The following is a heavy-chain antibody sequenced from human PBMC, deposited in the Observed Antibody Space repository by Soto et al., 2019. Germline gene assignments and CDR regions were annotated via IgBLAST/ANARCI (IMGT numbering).Heavy chain of an antibody. J-gene: IGHJ4*02. Sequence: GGSLILSCAASGFTFSSYAMSWVRQAPGKGLEWVSAISGSGGSTYYADSVKGRFTISRDNSKNTLYLQMNSLRAEDTAVYYCEKALLYYDVWSGYYGLDYWGQGTLVTVSS. CDR2: ISGSGGST. V-gene: IGHV3-23*01. CDR1: GFTFSSYA. D-gene: IGHD3-3*01. CDR3: EKALLYYDVWSGYYGLDY.